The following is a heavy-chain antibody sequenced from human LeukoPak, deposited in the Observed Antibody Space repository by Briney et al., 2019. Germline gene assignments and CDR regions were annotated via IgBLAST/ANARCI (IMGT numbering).Heavy chain of an antibody. CDR1: GFTFSDYY. V-gene: IGHV3-11*04. CDR3: ARERDANYYDSSGYYSIRDY. D-gene: IGHD3-22*01. J-gene: IGHJ4*02. CDR2: ISSSGSTI. Sequence: GGSLRLSCAASGFTFSDYYMRWIRQAPGKGLEWVSYISSSGSTIYYADSVKGRFTISRDNAKNSLYLQMNSLRAEDTAVYYCARERDANYYDSSGYYSIRDYWGQGTLVTVSS.